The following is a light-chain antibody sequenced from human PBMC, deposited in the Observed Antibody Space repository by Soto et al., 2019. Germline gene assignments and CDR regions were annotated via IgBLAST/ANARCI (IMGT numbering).Light chain of an antibody. CDR1: QSVSSS. CDR2: GAS. CDR3: QHYNNWST. J-gene: IGKJ5*01. V-gene: IGKV3-15*01. Sequence: EIVMTQSPATLSVSPGERATLSCRASQSVSSSLAWYQQRPGQAPRLLIYGASTRATDIPARFSGSGSGTEFTLTITSLQSEDFAIYYCQHYNNWSTFGQGTRLEIK.